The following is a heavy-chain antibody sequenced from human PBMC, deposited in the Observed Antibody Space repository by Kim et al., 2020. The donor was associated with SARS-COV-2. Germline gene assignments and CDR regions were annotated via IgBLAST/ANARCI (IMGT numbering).Heavy chain of an antibody. CDR1: GYTFTSYY. J-gene: IGHJ6*02. CDR2: INPSGGST. CDR3: ARDPEDLWFGADGMDV. V-gene: IGHV1-46*01. Sequence: ASVKVSCKASGYTFTSYYMHWVRQAPGQGLEWMGIINPSGGSTSYAQKFQGRVTMTRDTSTSTVYMELSSLRSEDTAVYYCARDPEDLWFGADGMDVWGQGTTVTVSS. D-gene: IGHD3-10*01.